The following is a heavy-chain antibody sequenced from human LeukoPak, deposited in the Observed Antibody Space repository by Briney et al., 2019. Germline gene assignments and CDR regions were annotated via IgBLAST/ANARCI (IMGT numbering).Heavy chain of an antibody. J-gene: IGHJ4*02. D-gene: IGHD4-17*01. CDR2: IYYSGST. Sequence: SETLSHTCTVSGGSISSYHWSWIRQPPGKGLEWIGYIYYSGSTNYNPSLKSRVTIFADTSKNQFSLKLSSVTAADTAVYYCARYVGTTVIKIGVDYWGQGTLVTVSS. V-gene: IGHV4-59*08. CDR3: ARYVGTTVIKIGVDY. CDR1: GGSISSYH.